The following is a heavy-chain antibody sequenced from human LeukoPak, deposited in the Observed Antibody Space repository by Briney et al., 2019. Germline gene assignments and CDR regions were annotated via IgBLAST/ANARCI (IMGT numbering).Heavy chain of an antibody. Sequence: GGSLRLSCAASGFTVSSTYMTWVRQPPGKGLEWVSIIYIDGTTYYADSVKGRFTISRDNAKNTVYLQMNSLRAEDTAVYYCARDPRRGASYGGGGYYFDYWGQGTLVTVSS. CDR2: IYIDGTT. CDR1: GFTVSSTY. J-gene: IGHJ4*02. V-gene: IGHV3-66*01. CDR3: ARDPRRGASYGGGGYYFDY. D-gene: IGHD4/OR15-4a*01.